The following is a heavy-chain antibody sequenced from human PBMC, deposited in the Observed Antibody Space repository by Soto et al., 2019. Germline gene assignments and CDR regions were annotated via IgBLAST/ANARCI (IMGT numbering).Heavy chain of an antibody. V-gene: IGHV2-5*02. Sequence: QITLKESGPTLVKPTQTLTLTCTFSGFSLSTSGVGVGWIRQPPGKALEWLALIYWDDDKRYSPCLKSRLTITKDTSKNQAVLTMTSMVPVDTATYYCAHSNHDYIWASYRVVWGQGTLVTVSS. CDR2: IYWDDDK. CDR3: AHSNHDYIWASYRVV. CDR1: GFSLSTSGVG. J-gene: IGHJ1*01. D-gene: IGHD3-16*02.